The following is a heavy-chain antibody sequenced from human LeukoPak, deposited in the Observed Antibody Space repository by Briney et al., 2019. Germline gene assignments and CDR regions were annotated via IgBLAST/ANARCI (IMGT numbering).Heavy chain of an antibody. CDR1: GFTFSSYG. J-gene: IGHJ6*02. CDR3: AKEIYCSGGSCYSGEDYYYGMDV. V-gene: IGHV3-30*18. Sequence: GGSLRLSCAASGFTFSSYGMHWVRQAPGKGLEWVAVISYDGSNKYYADSVKGRFTISRDNSKNTLYLQMSSLRAEDTAVYYCAKEIYCSGGSCYSGEDYYYGMDVWGQGTTVTVSS. D-gene: IGHD2-15*01. CDR2: ISYDGSNK.